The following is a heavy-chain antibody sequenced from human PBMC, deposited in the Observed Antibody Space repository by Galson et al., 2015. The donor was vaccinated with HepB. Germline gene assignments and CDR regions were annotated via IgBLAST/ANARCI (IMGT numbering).Heavy chain of an antibody. CDR2: IRSKGNNYAT. D-gene: IGHD6-13*01. J-gene: IGHJ4*02. Sequence: SLRLSCAASGFTFSGSAIHWVRQASGKGPEWVGRIRSKGNNYATSYVPSLKGRFTISRDDSKNMAYLHMKSLKTEDTAVYYCARLGDLSEYSSRWGQGTLVTVSS. CDR1: GFTFSGSA. V-gene: IGHV3-73*01. CDR3: ARLGDLSEYSSR.